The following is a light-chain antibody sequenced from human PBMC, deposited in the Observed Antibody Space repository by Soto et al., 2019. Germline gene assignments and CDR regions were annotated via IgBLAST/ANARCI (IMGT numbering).Light chain of an antibody. CDR2: DVS. V-gene: IGLV2-14*01. CDR1: SSDVGGYSY. J-gene: IGLJ1*01. CDR3: CSYTTSNTRQIV. Sequence: QSVLTQPASGSGSPGQSITISCTGTSSDVGGYSYVSWYQQHPGKAPKFMIYDVSNRPSGVSNRFSGSKSGNTASLTISGLQAEDEADYYCCSYTTSNTRQIVFGTGTRVTVL.